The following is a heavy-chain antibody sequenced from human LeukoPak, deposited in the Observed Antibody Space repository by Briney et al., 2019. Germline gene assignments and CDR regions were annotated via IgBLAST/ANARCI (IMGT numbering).Heavy chain of an antibody. D-gene: IGHD5-12*01. Sequence: ASVKVPCKASGYTFTSYGISWVRQAPGQGLEWMGWISAYNGNTNYAQKLQGRVTMTTDTSTSTAYMELRSLRSDDTAVYYCARARAATILSLTDYWGQGTLVTVSS. CDR2: ISAYNGNT. CDR3: ARARAATILSLTDY. J-gene: IGHJ4*02. V-gene: IGHV1-18*01. CDR1: GYTFTSYG.